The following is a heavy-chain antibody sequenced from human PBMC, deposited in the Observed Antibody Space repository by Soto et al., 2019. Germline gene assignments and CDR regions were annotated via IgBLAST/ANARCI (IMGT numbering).Heavy chain of an antibody. CDR1: GGSISSSGYY. V-gene: IGHV4-31*03. D-gene: IGHD1-20*01. J-gene: IGHJ5*02. CDR3: ARAPTSYNWNWFDP. Sequence: SETLSLTCTVSGGSISSSGYYWSWIRQHPGKGLEWIGNVYSSGITYYNPSLKSRLTISLDTSKNQFSLKLSSVTAADTAVYYCARAPTSYNWNWFDPWGQGSLVTVSS. CDR2: VYSSGIT.